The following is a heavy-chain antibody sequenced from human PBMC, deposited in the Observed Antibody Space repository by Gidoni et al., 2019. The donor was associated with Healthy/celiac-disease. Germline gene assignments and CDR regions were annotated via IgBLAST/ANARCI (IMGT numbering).Heavy chain of an antibody. CDR3: ARHDVVVPAAIGDYYYYGMDV. Sequence: EVQLVQTGAEVKKPGEALKISCKGSGYSFTSYWIGWVRQMPGKGLEWLGIIYPGDSDTRYSPSFQGQVTISADKSIRTADLQWSSLKASDTAMYYCARHDVVVPAAIGDYYYYGMDVWGQGTTVTVSS. J-gene: IGHJ6*02. D-gene: IGHD2-2*02. V-gene: IGHV5-51*01. CDR2: IYPGDSDT. CDR1: GYSFTSYW.